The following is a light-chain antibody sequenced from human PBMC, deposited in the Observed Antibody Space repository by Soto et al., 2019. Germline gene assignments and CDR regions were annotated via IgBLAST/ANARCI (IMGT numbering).Light chain of an antibody. Sequence: EIVMTQSPATLSVSPGERATLSCRASQTVLSNLAWYQQRPGQAPRLLIYGSYSRATGIPDRFSGGGSGTDFTLTISRLEPEDFAVYYCQQYGSLPITFGQGTRLEIK. CDR1: QTVLSN. CDR3: QQYGSLPIT. J-gene: IGKJ5*01. V-gene: IGKV3-20*01. CDR2: GSY.